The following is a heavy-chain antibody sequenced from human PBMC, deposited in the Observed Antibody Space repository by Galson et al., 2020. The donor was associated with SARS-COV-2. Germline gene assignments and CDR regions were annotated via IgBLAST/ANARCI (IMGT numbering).Heavy chain of an antibody. CDR2: TYYRSSEWYN. Sequence: SQTLSLTCAISGDSVSSTGVAWNWIRQSPSRGLEWLGRTYYRSSEWYNDYAVSVKGRIVINPHISKNQFSLELNSVTPEDTAVYYCASVAVVGSAEDYFDSWGPGTLDTVSS. CDR1: GDSVSSTGVA. V-gene: IGHV6-1*01. D-gene: IGHD2-15*01. J-gene: IGHJ4*02. CDR3: ASVAVVGSAEDYFDS.